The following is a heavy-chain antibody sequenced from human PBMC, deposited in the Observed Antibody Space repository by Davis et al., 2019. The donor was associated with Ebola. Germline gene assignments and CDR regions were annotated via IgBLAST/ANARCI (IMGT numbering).Heavy chain of an antibody. Sequence: GESLKISCAASGFTFSNYNMNWVRQAPGKGLEWVSSISSGSKYIYYADSLRGRFTISRDNTKNSLYLQVNSLRADDTGVYRCARDPEDVVTILGVMHYGMDVWGQGTTVTVSS. V-gene: IGHV3-21*01. J-gene: IGHJ6*02. D-gene: IGHD3-3*01. CDR3: ARDPEDVVTILGVMHYGMDV. CDR1: GFTFSNYN. CDR2: ISSGSKYI.